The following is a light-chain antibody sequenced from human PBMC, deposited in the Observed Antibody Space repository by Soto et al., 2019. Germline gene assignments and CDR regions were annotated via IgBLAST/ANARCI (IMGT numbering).Light chain of an antibody. CDR3: QQTYSAPLT. CDR1: QTVNKY. CDR2: IAS. J-gene: IGKJ4*01. V-gene: IGKV1-39*01. Sequence: DIQMTQSPSSLSASVGDRVTITCRASQTVNKYVNWYQQRPGDAPKLLIYIASGLQKGVPSRFNGSGSGTDFTLNINSLQPDDIATYFCQQTYSAPLTFGGGTKVEIK.